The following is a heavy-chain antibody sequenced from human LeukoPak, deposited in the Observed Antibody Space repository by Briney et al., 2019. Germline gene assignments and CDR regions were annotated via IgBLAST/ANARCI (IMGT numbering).Heavy chain of an antibody. CDR2: IYYSGST. V-gene: IGHV4-59*08. J-gene: IGHJ4*02. CDR3: AAMDASGWYGIDY. CDR1: GGSISSYY. D-gene: IGHD6-19*01. Sequence: SETLSLTCTVSGGSISSYYWSWIRQTPGKGLEWIGYIYYSGSTEYNPSVKSRVTMSLDTSRNLFSLKLRSVTASDTAVYYCAAMDASGWYGIDYWAREPWSASPQ.